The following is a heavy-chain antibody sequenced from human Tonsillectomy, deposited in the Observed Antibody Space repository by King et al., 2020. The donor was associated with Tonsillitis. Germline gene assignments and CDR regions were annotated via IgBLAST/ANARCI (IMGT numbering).Heavy chain of an antibody. Sequence: VQLVQSGAALRKPGASVTVSCRTSGDTFTGHFVHWVRQAPGQGLEWMGWINPNSGDTNSAPKFVGRVTLSGDVSSTTAYMGLSSLRPDDTAVYYCATNAIATDTSAYRDFRHWGQGTLVTVSS. J-gene: IGHJ1*01. CDR2: INPNSGDT. D-gene: IGHD3-22*01. CDR3: ATNAIATDTSAYRDFRH. CDR1: GDTFTGHF. V-gene: IGHV1-2*02.